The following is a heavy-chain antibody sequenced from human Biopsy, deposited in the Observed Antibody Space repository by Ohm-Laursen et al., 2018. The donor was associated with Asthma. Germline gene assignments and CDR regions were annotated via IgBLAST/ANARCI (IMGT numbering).Heavy chain of an antibody. D-gene: IGHD1-26*01. Sequence: SLRLSCTASGFSFSSYAMSWVRQAPGQGLEWVSSVSLNGENTYYTDSVKGRFTISRDNPENTLYLQMSSLGAEDTAIYYCAKDKGGAANTYQYGMDVWGQGTTVTVSS. CDR1: GFSFSSYA. CDR3: AKDKGGAANTYQYGMDV. V-gene: IGHV3-23*01. J-gene: IGHJ6*02. CDR2: VSLNGENT.